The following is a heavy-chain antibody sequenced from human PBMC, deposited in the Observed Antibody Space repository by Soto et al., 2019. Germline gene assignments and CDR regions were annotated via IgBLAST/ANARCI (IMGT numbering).Heavy chain of an antibody. Sequence: AGGSLRLSCAASGFTFDYYTMHWVRQAPGKGLEWVSLISWDGGSTYYADSVKGRFTISRDNSKNSLYLQMNSLRTEDTALYYCXKDTYSNTPYYYYGMDVWGQGTTVTVSS. J-gene: IGHJ6*02. V-gene: IGHV3-43*01. CDR2: ISWDGGST. CDR3: XKDTYSNTPYYYYGMDV. D-gene: IGHD4-4*01. CDR1: GFTFDYYT.